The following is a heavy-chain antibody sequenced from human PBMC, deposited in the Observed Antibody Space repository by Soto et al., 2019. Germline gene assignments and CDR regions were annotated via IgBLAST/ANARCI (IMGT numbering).Heavy chain of an antibody. CDR2: IKTDGSGT. J-gene: IGHJ4*02. CDR1: GFTFSSYW. D-gene: IGHD3-22*01. V-gene: IGHV3-74*01. Sequence: EVQLVESGGGLVQPGGSLRLSCAASGFTFSSYWMHWVRQAPGKGLVWVSRIKTDGSGTYYADSVKGRLTISRDNAKNTLYLQLNRLRVENTAVYYCAGGDGDHYDGNGYLRRHWGPGTLVTVSS. CDR3: AGGDGDHYDGNGYLRRH.